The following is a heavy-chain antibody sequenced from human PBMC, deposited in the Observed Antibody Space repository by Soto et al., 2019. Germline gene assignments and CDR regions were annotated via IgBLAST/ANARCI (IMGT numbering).Heavy chain of an antibody. CDR2: ISAYNGNT. Sequence: GASVKVSCKASGYTFTSYGISWVRQAPGQGLEWMGWISAYNGNTNYAQKLQGRVTMTTDTSTSTAYMELRSLRSDDTAVYYCERDYQWLVYRGYFDYWGQGTLVTVSS. D-gene: IGHD6-19*01. CDR3: ERDYQWLVYRGYFDY. CDR1: GYTFTSYG. V-gene: IGHV1-18*01. J-gene: IGHJ4*02.